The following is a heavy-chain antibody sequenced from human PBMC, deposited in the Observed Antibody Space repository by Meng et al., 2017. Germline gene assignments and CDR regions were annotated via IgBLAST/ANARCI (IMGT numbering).Heavy chain of an antibody. J-gene: IGHJ4*02. CDR1: GFTFSSYA. Sequence: GESLKISCAASGFTFSSYAMHWVRQAPGKGLEWVAVISYDGSNKYYADSVKGRFTISRDNSKNTLYLQMNSLRAEDTAVYYCARVGLLWFGESYYFDYWGQGTRVTGSS. D-gene: IGHD3-10*01. V-gene: IGHV3-30*04. CDR2: ISYDGSNK. CDR3: ARVGLLWFGESYYFDY.